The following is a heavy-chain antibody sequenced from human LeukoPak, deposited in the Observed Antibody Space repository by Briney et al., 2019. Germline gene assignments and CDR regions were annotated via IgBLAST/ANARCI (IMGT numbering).Heavy chain of an antibody. D-gene: IGHD3-16*01. V-gene: IGHV4-59*01. CDR1: GGSIRSYY. CDR2: IYYSGST. J-gene: IGHJ6*03. CDR3: ARDPGGYYYMDV. Sequence: PSETLSLTCTVSGGSIRSYYWSWIRQPPGKGLEWIGYIYYSGSTNYNPSLKSRVTISVDTSKNQFSLKLSSVTAADTAVYYCARDPGGYYYMDVWGKGTTVTVPS.